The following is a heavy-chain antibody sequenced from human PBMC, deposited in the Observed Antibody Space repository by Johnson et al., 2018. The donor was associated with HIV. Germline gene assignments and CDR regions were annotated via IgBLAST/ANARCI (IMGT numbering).Heavy chain of an antibody. Sequence: GGGLIQPGGSLRLSCAASGFTFDDYAMHWVRQAPGKGLEWVSVIYSAGTTYYADSVKGRFTIFRDNSKNTLYLQMTSLRAEDTAVYYCARAPPYGDYGDTFDIWGQGTMVSVSS. D-gene: IGHD4-17*01. CDR3: ARAPPYGDYGDTFDI. V-gene: IGHV3-66*01. CDR2: IYSAGTT. CDR1: GFTFDDYA. J-gene: IGHJ3*02.